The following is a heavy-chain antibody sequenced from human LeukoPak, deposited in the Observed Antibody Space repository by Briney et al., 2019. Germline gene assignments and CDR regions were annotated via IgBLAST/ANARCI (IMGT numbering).Heavy chain of an antibody. Sequence: GGSLRLSCAASGFTFSSYWMQWVRQAPGKGLEWVANIKQDGSEKYYADSVKGRFIISRDNAKNALYLQMSSLRADDTAVYYCAKPRDGNSYGSTLDCWGQGTLVTVSS. CDR3: AKPRDGNSYGSTLDC. CDR1: GFTFSSYW. D-gene: IGHD5-18*01. CDR2: IKQDGSEK. V-gene: IGHV3-7*03. J-gene: IGHJ4*02.